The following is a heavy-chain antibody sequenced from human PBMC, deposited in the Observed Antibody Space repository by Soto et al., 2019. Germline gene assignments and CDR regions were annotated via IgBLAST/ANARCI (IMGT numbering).Heavy chain of an antibody. Sequence: GESLKISCQCSGYTFSNFWIGWVRQLPGKGLEWMGIIYPGDHETRYSPSFHGKVTISADKSINTAYLQWISLEASDTAFYFCARGPRSSPYFDYWGQGALVTVSS. J-gene: IGHJ4*02. CDR2: IYPGDHET. CDR1: GYTFSNFW. D-gene: IGHD6-13*01. V-gene: IGHV5-51*01. CDR3: ARGPRSSPYFDY.